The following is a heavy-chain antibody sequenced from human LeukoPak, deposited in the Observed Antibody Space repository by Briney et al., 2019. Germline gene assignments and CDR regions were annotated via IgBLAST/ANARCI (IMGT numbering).Heavy chain of an antibody. CDR1: GFTFSSYG. CDR3: AKSKFSCIGNNCYSPDY. Sequence: PGRSLRLSCAASGFTFSSYGMHWVRQAPGKGLEWVALISYDGSNEHYADSVKGRFTISRDNSKNTLYLQVNSLRAEDTAVYYCAKSKFSCIGNNCYSPDYWGQGTLVTVSS. D-gene: IGHD2-15*01. CDR2: ISYDGSNE. J-gene: IGHJ4*02. V-gene: IGHV3-30*18.